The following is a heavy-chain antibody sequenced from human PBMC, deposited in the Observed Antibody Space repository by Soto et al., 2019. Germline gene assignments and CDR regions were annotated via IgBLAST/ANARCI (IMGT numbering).Heavy chain of an antibody. CDR1: GGSISSYY. CDR3: AKTMAMVRGVKGWFDP. D-gene: IGHD3-10*01. V-gene: IGHV4-59*12. Sequence: SETLSLTCTVSGGSISSYYWSWIRQPPGKGLEWIGYIYYSGSTNYNPSLKSRVTISVDTSKNQFSLKLSSVTAADTAVYYCAKTMAMVRGVKGWFDPWGQGTLVTVSS. CDR2: IYYSGST. J-gene: IGHJ5*02.